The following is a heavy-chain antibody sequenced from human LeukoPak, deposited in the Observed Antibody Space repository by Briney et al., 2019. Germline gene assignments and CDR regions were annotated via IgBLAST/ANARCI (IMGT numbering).Heavy chain of an antibody. Sequence: PGGSLRLSCAASGFTFSSNAMSWVRQAPGKGLEWVSAISGSGGSTYYADSVKGRFTISRDNSKSTLNLQMNSLRVEDTAVYYCAKYSGGWSFEYWGQGTLVTVSS. V-gene: IGHV3-23*01. CDR1: GFTFSSNA. CDR3: AKYSGGWSFEY. D-gene: IGHD6-19*01. J-gene: IGHJ4*02. CDR2: ISGSGGST.